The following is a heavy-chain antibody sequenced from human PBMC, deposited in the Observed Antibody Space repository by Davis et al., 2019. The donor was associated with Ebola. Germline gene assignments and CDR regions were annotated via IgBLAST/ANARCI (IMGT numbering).Heavy chain of an antibody. J-gene: IGHJ2*01. CDR2: IYRDERT. CDR1: GFIVSDKY. Sequence: ESLKISCAASGFIVSDKYMSWVRQAPGKGLEWVSVIYRDERTYYADSVKGRFTVSRDNSENMLYLQMSTLRAEDTAVYYCARHVNGDFWYFDLWGRGTRVTVSS. D-gene: IGHD4-17*01. V-gene: IGHV3-53*01. CDR3: ARHVNGDFWYFDL.